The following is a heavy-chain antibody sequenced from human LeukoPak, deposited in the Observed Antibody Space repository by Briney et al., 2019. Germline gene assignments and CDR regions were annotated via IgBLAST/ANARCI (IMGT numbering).Heavy chain of an antibody. Sequence: GASVKVSCKASGFTFTSSAMRWVRQARGQRLEWIGWIVVGSGHTNYAQKFQERVTITRDMSTSTAYMELSSLRFEDTAVYYCAATIAADSGYYGMDVWGQGTTVTVSS. CDR2: IVVGSGHT. CDR3: AATIAADSGYYGMDV. D-gene: IGHD6-13*01. J-gene: IGHJ6*02. V-gene: IGHV1-58*02. CDR1: GFTFTSSA.